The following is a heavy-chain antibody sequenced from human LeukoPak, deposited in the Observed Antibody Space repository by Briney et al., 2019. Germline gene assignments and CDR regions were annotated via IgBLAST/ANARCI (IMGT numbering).Heavy chain of an antibody. D-gene: IGHD4-23*01. J-gene: IGHJ6*03. V-gene: IGHV1-69*05. Sequence: SVKVSCKASGGTFSSYAISWVRQAPGQGLEWMGGIIPIFGTANYAQKFQGRVAITTDESTSTAYMELSSLRSEDTAVYYCTTGYGGAGYYYYMDVWGKGTTVTVCS. CDR1: GGTFSSYA. CDR2: IIPIFGTA. CDR3: TTGYGGAGYYYYMDV.